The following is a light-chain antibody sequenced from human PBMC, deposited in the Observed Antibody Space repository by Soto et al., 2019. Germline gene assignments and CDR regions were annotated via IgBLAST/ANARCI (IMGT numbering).Light chain of an antibody. CDR2: LGS. CDR3: MQALQTPWT. Sequence: DIVMTQSPLSLPVTPGEPASISCRSSQSLLHGDGYNYLDWYLQKPGQSPQLLIFLGSNRASGVPDRFSGSGPGTDFTLTISRVEAEDFGVYYCMQALQTPWTFGQGTQVEIK. CDR1: QSLLHGDGYNY. J-gene: IGKJ1*01. V-gene: IGKV2-28*01.